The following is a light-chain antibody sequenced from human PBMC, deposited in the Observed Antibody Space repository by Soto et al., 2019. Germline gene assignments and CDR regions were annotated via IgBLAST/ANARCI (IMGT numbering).Light chain of an antibody. CDR2: DVS. V-gene: IGLV2-14*03. CDR3: ASYTNSIPYV. J-gene: IGLJ1*01. Sequence: QSVLTQPASVSGSPGQSITISCTGTNSDVGGYNYVSWYQQHPGKAPKLLIYDVSSRPSGLSNRFSGSKSGNTASLIISWLQAEDEADYYCASYTNSIPYVFGSGTQLTVL. CDR1: NSDVGGYNY.